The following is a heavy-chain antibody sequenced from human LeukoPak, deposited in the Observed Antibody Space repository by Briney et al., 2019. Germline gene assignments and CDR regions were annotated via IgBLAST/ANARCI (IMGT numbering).Heavy chain of an antibody. Sequence: GGSLRLSCAASGFALNSYSLSWVRQAPGKGLEWVSSISSTSAYIHYADSVKGRFTTSRDNTDNVVYLQMNSLRAEDTAVYYCAKKGYYDGSGYYMYYFDHWGQGTLVTVSS. V-gene: IGHV3-21*04. J-gene: IGHJ4*02. CDR2: ISSTSAYI. D-gene: IGHD3-22*01. CDR3: AKKGYYDGSGYYMYYFDH. CDR1: GFALNSYS.